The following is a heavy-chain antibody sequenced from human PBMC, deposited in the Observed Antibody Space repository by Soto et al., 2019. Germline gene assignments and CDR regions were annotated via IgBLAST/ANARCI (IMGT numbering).Heavy chain of an antibody. D-gene: IGHD1-26*01. Sequence: PSRTSSLTCVMTGDSVARNSAGWSWVSQSPSRGLEWLGRTYYRSKWYYEYAVSVRGRITINPDTSKNQYSLQLNSVTPEDTAVYFCARGEQYSGRIFDYWGQGTLVTV. CDR3: ARGEQYSGRIFDY. CDR2: TYYRSKWYY. CDR1: GDSVARNSAG. V-gene: IGHV6-1*01. J-gene: IGHJ4*01.